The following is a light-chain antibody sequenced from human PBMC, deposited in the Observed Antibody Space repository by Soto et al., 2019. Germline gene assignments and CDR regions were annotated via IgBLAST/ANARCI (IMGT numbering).Light chain of an antibody. V-gene: IGKV3-20*01. CDR1: QSVSSNY. CDR3: QQYDTSPWT. Sequence: EVVLTQSPGTLSLSAGERATLSCRASQSVSSNYLAWYQQKPGQSPRLLIYGASNRASGISDRFSGSGSGTDFTLSIYRLEPEDFAVYYCQQYDTSPWTFGQGNKVEI. CDR2: GAS. J-gene: IGKJ1*01.